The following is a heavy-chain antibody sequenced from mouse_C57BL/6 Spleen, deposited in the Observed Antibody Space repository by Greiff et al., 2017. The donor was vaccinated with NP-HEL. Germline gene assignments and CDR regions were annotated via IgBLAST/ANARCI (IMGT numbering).Heavy chain of an antibody. CDR3: ARAGYDYDGSWFAY. D-gene: IGHD2-4*01. CDR1: GYTFTSYW. V-gene: IGHV1-52*01. J-gene: IGHJ3*01. CDR2: IDPSDSET. Sequence: QVQLQQPGAELVRPGSSVKLSCKASGYTFTSYWMHWVKQRPIQGLEWIGNIDPSDSETHYNQKFKDKATLTVDKSSSTAYMQLSSLTSEDSAVYYCARAGYDYDGSWFAYWGQGTLVTVSA.